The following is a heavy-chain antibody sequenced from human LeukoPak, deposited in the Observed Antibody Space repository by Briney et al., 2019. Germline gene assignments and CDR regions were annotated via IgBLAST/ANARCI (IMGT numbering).Heavy chain of an antibody. J-gene: IGHJ4*02. CDR1: GFTFSSYS. D-gene: IGHD6-19*01. V-gene: IGHV3-21*01. Sequence: GGSLRLSCAASGFTFSSYSMNWVRQAPGKGLEWVSSISSSSSYIYYADSVKGRFTISRDNAKNSLYLQMNSLRAEDTAVYYCARLVGSVAGTQDYWGQGTLVTVSS. CDR2: ISSSSSYI. CDR3: ARLVGSVAGTQDY.